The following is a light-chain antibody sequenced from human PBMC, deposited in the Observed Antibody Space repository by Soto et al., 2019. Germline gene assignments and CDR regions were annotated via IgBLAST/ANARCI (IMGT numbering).Light chain of an antibody. CDR2: DAS. CDR3: QQRSNLPLT. Sequence: EIVLTQSPATLSLSPGQRATLSCRASQSVSSYLAWYQQKPGQAPRLLIYDASTRATGIPARFSGSGSGTDFTLAISSLEPEDFAVYSCQQRSNLPLTFGGGTKVEIK. J-gene: IGKJ4*01. CDR1: QSVSSY. V-gene: IGKV3-11*01.